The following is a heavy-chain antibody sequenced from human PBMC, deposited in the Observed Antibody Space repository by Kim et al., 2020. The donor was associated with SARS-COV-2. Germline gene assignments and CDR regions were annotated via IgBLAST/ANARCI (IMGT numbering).Heavy chain of an antibody. V-gene: IGHV4-59*01. J-gene: IGHJ5*02. CDR3: ARALYYDYIWGRWGWFDP. D-gene: IGHD3-16*01. Sequence: KSRVTISVDTSKNQFSLKLSSVTAADTAVYYCARALYYDYIWGRWGWFDPWGQGTLVTVSS.